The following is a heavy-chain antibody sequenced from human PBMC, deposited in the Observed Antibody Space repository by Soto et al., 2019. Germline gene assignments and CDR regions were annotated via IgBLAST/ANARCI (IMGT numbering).Heavy chain of an antibody. CDR2: IYYSGST. CDR1: GGSISSSSYY. CDR3: ATVSWGGSGWYPYYYYGMDV. V-gene: IGHV4-39*01. J-gene: IGHJ6*02. D-gene: IGHD6-19*01. Sequence: PSETLSLTCTVSGGSISSSSYYWGWIRQPPGKGLEWIGSIYYSGSTYYNPSLKSRVTISVDTSKNQFSLKLSSATAADTAVYYCATVSWGGSGWYPYYYYGMDVWGQGTTVTVSS.